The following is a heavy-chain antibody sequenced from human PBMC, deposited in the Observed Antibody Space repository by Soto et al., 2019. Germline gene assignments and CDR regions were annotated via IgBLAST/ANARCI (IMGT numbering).Heavy chain of an antibody. CDR1: GFTFSDYH. J-gene: IGHJ6*02. D-gene: IGHD3-22*01. Sequence: GGSLRLSCAASGFTFSDYHMSWIRQAPGKGLEWVSYISSSGSTIYYADSVKGRFTISRDNAKNSLYLQMNSLRAEDTAVYYCARGYYDSSGYYRGLGYYYYYGMDVWGHGTTVTLSS. V-gene: IGHV3-11*01. CDR3: ARGYYDSSGYYRGLGYYYYYGMDV. CDR2: ISSSGSTI.